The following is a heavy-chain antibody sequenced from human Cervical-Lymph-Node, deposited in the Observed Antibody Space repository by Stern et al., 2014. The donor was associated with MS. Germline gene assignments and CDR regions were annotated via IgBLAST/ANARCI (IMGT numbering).Heavy chain of an antibody. CDR3: ARDSDRIPMIVVVSDAFDI. V-gene: IGHV1-18*01. Sequence: QVQLVQSGAEVKKPGASVKVSCKASGYTFTSYGISWVRQAPGQGLEWMGWISAYNGTTNYAQKLQGRVTLTADKSTSTAYMELRSLRSDDTAVYYCARDSDRIPMIVVVSDAFDIWGQGTMVTVSS. J-gene: IGHJ3*02. CDR1: GYTFTSYG. CDR2: ISAYNGTT. D-gene: IGHD3-22*01.